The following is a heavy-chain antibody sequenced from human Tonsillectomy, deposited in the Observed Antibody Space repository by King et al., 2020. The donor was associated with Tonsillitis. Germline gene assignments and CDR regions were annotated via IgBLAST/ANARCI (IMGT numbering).Heavy chain of an antibody. D-gene: IGHD3-3*01. CDR1: GFTFSSYS. CDR2: IRSSSSSTI. CDR3: ASDPYRSGPYDFWSGYYAYYYYYMDV. J-gene: IGHJ6*03. Sequence: VQLVESGGGLVQPGGSLRLSCAASGFTFSSYSMNWVRQAPGKGLEWVSYIRSSSSSTIYYADSVKGRFTISRDNAKNSLYLQMNSLRAAATAVYYCASDPYRSGPYDFWSGYYAYYYYYMDVWGKGTTVTVSS. V-gene: IGHV3-48*01.